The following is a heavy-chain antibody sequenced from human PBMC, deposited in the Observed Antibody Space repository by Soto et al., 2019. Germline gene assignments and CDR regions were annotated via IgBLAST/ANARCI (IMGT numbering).Heavy chain of an antibody. D-gene: IGHD3-22*01. Sequence: EVQLVESGGGLVQPGGSLRLSCAASGFTFSSYWMSWVRQAPGKGLEWVANIKQDGSEKYYVDSVKGRFTISRDNAKNSLYLQMNSLRAEDTAVYYCARDLTYYYDSSGYYVFDYWGQGTLVTVSS. J-gene: IGHJ4*02. V-gene: IGHV3-7*01. CDR2: IKQDGSEK. CDR3: ARDLTYYYDSSGYYVFDY. CDR1: GFTFSSYW.